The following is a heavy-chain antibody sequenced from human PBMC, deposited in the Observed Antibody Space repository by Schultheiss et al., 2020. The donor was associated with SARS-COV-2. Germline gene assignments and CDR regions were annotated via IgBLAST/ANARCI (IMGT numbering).Heavy chain of an antibody. D-gene: IGHD6-6*01. CDR1: GFTFSSYA. V-gene: IGHV3-23*01. CDR2: ISGSGGST. Sequence: GGSLRLSCAASGFTFSSYAMSWVRQAPGKGLEWVSAISGSGGSTYYADSVKGRFTISRDNSKNTLYLQMNSLRAEDTAVYYCARGYSSSSAYYYYYMDVWGKGTTVTVSS. CDR3: ARGYSSSSAYYYYYMDV. J-gene: IGHJ6*03.